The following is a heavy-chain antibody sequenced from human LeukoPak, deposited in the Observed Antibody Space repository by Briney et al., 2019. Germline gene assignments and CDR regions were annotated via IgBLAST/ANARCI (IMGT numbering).Heavy chain of an antibody. CDR1: GGSISSGDYY. Sequence: SSETLSLTCTVSGGSISSGDYYWSWIRQPPGKGLEWIGYIYYSGSTYYNPSLKSRVTISIDTSKNQFSLKLSSVTAADTAVYYCARWDIAVAGRNWFDPWGQGTLVTVSS. CDR3: ARWDIAVAGRNWFDP. V-gene: IGHV4-30-4*02. J-gene: IGHJ5*02. CDR2: IYYSGST. D-gene: IGHD6-19*01.